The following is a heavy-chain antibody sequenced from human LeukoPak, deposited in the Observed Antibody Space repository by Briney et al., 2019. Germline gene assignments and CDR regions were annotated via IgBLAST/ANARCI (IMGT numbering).Heavy chain of an antibody. CDR1: GGIFRSYG. V-gene: IGHV1-69*13. CDR2: FIPILGTS. J-gene: IGHJ6*02. D-gene: IGHD2-15*01. CDR3: ARGLYCRSSTSCSDYGMDV. Sequence: ASVKVSCKTSGGIFRSYGLNWVRQAPGQGLEWMGGFIPILGTSKYAQNLQGRVTITADESTSTGYMELSSLRYEDTAVYYCARGLYCRSSTSCSDYGMDVWGQGTTVTVSS.